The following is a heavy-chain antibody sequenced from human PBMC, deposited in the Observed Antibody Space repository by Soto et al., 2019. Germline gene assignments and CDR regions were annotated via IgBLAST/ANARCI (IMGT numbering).Heavy chain of an antibody. CDR1: RFTFSNYA. Sequence: GGSLRLSCAASRFTFSNYAINWARQAPGKGLEWVSGITGSGFQTFYADSVKGRFTISRDNSKNTVYLQMSSLRAEDTAIYYCAKESYGTTRGSFDIWGQGTTVTVSS. V-gene: IGHV3-23*01. CDR2: ITGSGFQT. J-gene: IGHJ3*02. CDR3: AKESYGTTRGSFDI. D-gene: IGHD2-8*01.